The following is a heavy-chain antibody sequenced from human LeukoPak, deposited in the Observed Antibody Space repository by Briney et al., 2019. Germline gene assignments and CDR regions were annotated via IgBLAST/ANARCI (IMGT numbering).Heavy chain of an antibody. CDR3: TSGGRVK. V-gene: IGHV3-7*05. CDR1: GFPFSTYW. D-gene: IGHD3-16*01. CDR2: INQDGSEK. J-gene: IGHJ4*02. Sequence: GGSLRLSCAASGFPFSTYWMNWVRQAPGKGLECVATINQDGSEKYYVDSVRGRFTTSRDNAKNSLYLQMHRLRVDDTAVYYCTSGGRVKWGQGTLGTVSS.